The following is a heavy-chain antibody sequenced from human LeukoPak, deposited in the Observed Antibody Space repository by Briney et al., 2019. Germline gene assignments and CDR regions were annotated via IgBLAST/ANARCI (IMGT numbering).Heavy chain of an antibody. CDR2: ISPYNGNT. Sequence: ASVKVSCKDSGYTFTSYGISWVRQAPGQGLECMGWISPYNGNTNYAQKLQGRVTMTTDTSTSTAYMELRSLRSDDTAVYYCARDIVVVVAATPTSWFDPWGQGTLVTVSS. CDR1: GYTFTSYG. V-gene: IGHV1-18*01. CDR3: ARDIVVVVAATPTSWFDP. J-gene: IGHJ5*02. D-gene: IGHD2-15*01.